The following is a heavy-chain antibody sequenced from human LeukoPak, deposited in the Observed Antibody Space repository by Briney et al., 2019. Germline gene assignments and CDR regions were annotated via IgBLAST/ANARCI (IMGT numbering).Heavy chain of an antibody. J-gene: IGHJ4*02. D-gene: IGHD3-22*01. CDR1: GGSISSGSYY. CDR2: IYTSGST. Sequence: SETLSLTCTVSGGSISSGSYYWSWIRQPAGKGLEWIGRIYTSGSTNYNPSLKSRVTISVDTSKNQFSLNLSSVTAADTAVYYCARRIPSGYYDSSGYYAYWGQGTLVSVSS. CDR3: ARRIPSGYYDSSGYYAY. V-gene: IGHV4-61*02.